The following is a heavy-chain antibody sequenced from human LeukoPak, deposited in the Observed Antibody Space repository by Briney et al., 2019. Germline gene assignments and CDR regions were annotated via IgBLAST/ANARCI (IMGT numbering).Heavy chain of an antibody. Sequence: PGGSLRLSCAASGFTFSSYGMHWVRQAPGKGLEWVAFIRYDGSNKYYADSVKGRFTISRDNSKNTPYLQMNSLRAEDTAVYYCAKDRHSSSPRAFDIWGQGTMVTVSS. J-gene: IGHJ3*02. D-gene: IGHD6-6*01. V-gene: IGHV3-30*02. CDR1: GFTFSSYG. CDR2: IRYDGSNK. CDR3: AKDRHSSSPRAFDI.